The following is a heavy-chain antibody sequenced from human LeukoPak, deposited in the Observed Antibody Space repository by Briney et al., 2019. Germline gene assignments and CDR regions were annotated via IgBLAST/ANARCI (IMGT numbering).Heavy chain of an antibody. J-gene: IGHJ1*01. V-gene: IGHV4-34*01. CDR2: INHSGST. CDR1: GGSFSGYY. Sequence: PSETLSLTCAVYGGSFSGYYWSWIRQPPGKGLEWIGEINHSGSTNYNPSLKSRVTISVDTSKNQFSLELSSVTAADTAVYCCARDGGSYGGNPGAEYFQHWGQGTLVTVSS. D-gene: IGHD4-23*01. CDR3: ARDGGSYGGNPGAEYFQH.